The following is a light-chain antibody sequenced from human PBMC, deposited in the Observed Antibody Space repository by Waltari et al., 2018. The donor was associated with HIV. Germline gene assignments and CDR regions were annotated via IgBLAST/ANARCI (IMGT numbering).Light chain of an antibody. CDR1: SSAVGSYNV. V-gene: IGLV2-23*01. CDR2: EDN. Sequence: QSALTQPASVSGSPGQSITISCTGTSSAVGSYNVVSWYKQHPGKAPKLMIYEDNKRPSGVSNRFSGSKSGNTASLTISGLQAEDEADYYCCSYTGSTTWVFGGGTKLTVL. J-gene: IGLJ3*02. CDR3: CSYTGSTTWV.